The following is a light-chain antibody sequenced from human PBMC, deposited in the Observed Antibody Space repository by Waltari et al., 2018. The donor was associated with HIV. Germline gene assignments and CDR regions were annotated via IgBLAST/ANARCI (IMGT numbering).Light chain of an antibody. V-gene: IGKV1-39*01. CDR1: QTISNS. CDR2: TAS. Sequence: DIRMTQSPSSLSASIGERVTITCRASQTISNSLNWYQQTPGQAPKLLIYTASRLQSGVPSRFSGSSSGTDFTLTISSLQPDDFATYYCQQSYGTPLTFGGGTRVELK. J-gene: IGKJ4*01. CDR3: QQSYGTPLT.